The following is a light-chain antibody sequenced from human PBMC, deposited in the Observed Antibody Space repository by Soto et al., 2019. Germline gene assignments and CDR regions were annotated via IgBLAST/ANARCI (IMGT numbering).Light chain of an antibody. Sequence: DSKMTQSPSSLSASVGDRVTITCRASQSISSWLAWYQQKPGKAPKLLIYKASSLESGVPSRFSGSGSGTEFTLTISSLQPDDFATYYCQQYNSYSTFGQGTKVDI. V-gene: IGKV1-5*03. CDR3: QQYNSYST. CDR1: QSISSW. CDR2: KAS. J-gene: IGKJ1*01.